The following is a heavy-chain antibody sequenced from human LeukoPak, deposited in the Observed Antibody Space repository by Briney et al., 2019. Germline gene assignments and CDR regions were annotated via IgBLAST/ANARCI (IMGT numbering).Heavy chain of an antibody. D-gene: IGHD3-3*01. CDR1: GYTFTSYA. CDR3: ARGRDSVRFLEWLELDY. CDR2: INAGNGNT. J-gene: IGHJ4*02. V-gene: IGHV1-3*01. Sequence: ASVKVSCKASGYTFTSYAMHWVRQAPGQRLEWMGWINAGNGNTKYSQKFQGRVTITRDTSASTAYMELSSLRSEDTAVYYCARGRDSVRFLEWLELDYWGQGTLVTVSS.